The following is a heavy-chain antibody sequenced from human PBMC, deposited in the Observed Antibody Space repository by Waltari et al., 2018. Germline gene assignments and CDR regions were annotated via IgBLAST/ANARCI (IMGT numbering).Heavy chain of an antibody. CDR1: GGSFSGSY. Sequence: QVQLQQWGAGPLKPSETLSLTCAVYGGSFSGSYGSWIRQPPGKGLEWIGEINHSGSTNYNPSLKSRVTISVDTSKNQFSLKLSSVTAADTAVYYCARGRQWLAGGYFDYWGQGTLVTVSS. CDR2: INHSGST. J-gene: IGHJ4*02. CDR3: ARGRQWLAGGYFDY. V-gene: IGHV4-34*01. D-gene: IGHD6-19*01.